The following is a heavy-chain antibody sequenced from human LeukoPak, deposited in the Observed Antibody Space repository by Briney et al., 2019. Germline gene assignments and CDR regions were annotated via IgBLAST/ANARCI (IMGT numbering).Heavy chain of an antibody. V-gene: IGHV4-30-2*01. CDR2: IYHSGST. J-gene: IGHJ4*02. CDR1: GGSISSGGYS. Sequence: PSETLSLTCAVSGGSISSGGYSWSWIRQPPGKGLEWIGYIYHSGSTYYNPSLKSRVTISVDTSKNQFSLKLSSVTAADTAVYYCASGDTASRVQDYWGQGTLVTVSS. D-gene: IGHD5-18*01. CDR3: ASGDTASRVQDY.